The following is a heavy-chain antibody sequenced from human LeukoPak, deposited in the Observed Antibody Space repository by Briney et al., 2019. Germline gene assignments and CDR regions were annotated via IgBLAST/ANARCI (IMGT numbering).Heavy chain of an antibody. J-gene: IGHJ4*02. CDR2: IWYDGSNK. CDR1: GFIFSNYG. Sequence: GRSLRLSCAASGFIFSNYGMHWVRQAPGKGLEWVAVIWYDGSNKYYADSVKGRFTISRDSSENTLYLQMNSLRPEDTAVYYCARGPRYSFYWGQGTLVSVSS. V-gene: IGHV3-33*01. CDR3: ARGPRYSFY. D-gene: IGHD6-13*01.